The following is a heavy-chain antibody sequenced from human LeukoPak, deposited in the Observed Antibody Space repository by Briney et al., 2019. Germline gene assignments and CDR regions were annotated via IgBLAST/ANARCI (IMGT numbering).Heavy chain of an antibody. J-gene: IGHJ4*02. CDR1: GVSIGSHY. CDR2: VYNSGTT. Sequence: SETLSLTCTVAGVSIGSHYWSWIRQSPGKGLEWIGCVYNSGTTVYNPSLTGRVTISVDTSKNQYSLNLRSVTAADAAVYYCARDAYWGQGILVTVSS. CDR3: ARDAY. V-gene: IGHV4-59*11.